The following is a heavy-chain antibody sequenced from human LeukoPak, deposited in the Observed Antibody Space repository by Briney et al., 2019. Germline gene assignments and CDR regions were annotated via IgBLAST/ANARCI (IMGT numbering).Heavy chain of an antibody. CDR1: GFTFDDYA. CDR3: ARVPLQFNNFDY. Sequence: GGSLRLSCAASGFTFDDYAMHWVRQAPGKGLEWVSGISWNSGSIGYADSVKGRFTISRDNAKNSLYLQMNSLRAEDTAVYYCARVPLQFNNFDYWGQGTLVTVSS. V-gene: IGHV3-9*01. J-gene: IGHJ4*02. CDR2: ISWNSGSI. D-gene: IGHD2/OR15-2a*01.